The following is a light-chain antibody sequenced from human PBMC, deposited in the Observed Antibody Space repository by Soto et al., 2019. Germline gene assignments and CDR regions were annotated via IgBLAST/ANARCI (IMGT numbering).Light chain of an antibody. V-gene: IGKV3D-11*01. CDR3: QQRTNWPG. CDR2: DAS. Sequence: EIVLTQSPATLSLSPGERATLSCRASQGISTQLAWYQQKPGQAPRLLIYDASNRATGIPARFSGGGSGTDVTLTISSLEPEDFAVYYCQQRTNWPGFGPGTKVDVK. J-gene: IGKJ3*01. CDR1: QGISTQ.